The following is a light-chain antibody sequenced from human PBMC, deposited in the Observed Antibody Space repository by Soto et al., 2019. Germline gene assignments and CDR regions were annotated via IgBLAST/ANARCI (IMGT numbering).Light chain of an antibody. J-gene: IGKJ5*01. CDR1: QSISSY. Sequence: DIQMTQSPSSLSASVGDRVTITCRASQSISSYLNWYQQKPGKAPKLLIYAASSLQSGVPSRFSGSGSGTDFTPTISRLQPEDFATYYCQQSYSTPITFGQGTRLEIK. CDR2: AAS. V-gene: IGKV1-39*01. CDR3: QQSYSTPIT.